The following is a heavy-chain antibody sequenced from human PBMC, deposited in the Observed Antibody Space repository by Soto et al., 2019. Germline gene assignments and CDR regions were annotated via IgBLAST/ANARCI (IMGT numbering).Heavy chain of an antibody. Sequence: GSLRLSCVASGFIFNTHWMAWVRQAPGKGPEWVASMKEAGNERYYVGSVGGRFTISRDNAKNSLYLQLDSLRAEDTAVYYCARVMNTSSYFDYWGQGTLVTVSS. J-gene: IGHJ4*02. D-gene: IGHD2-2*01. CDR2: MKEAGNER. V-gene: IGHV3-7*01. CDR3: ARVMNTSSYFDY. CDR1: GFIFNTHW.